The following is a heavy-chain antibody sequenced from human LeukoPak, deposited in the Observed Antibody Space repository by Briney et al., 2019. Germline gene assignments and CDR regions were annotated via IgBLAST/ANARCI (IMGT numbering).Heavy chain of an antibody. CDR3: AAETSSSSWYDY. D-gene: IGHD6-13*01. Sequence: SVKVSCKASGYTFTSYGISWVRQARGQRLEWIGWIVVGSGNTNYAQKFQERVTITRDMSTSTAYMELSSLRSEDTAVYYCAAETSSSSWYDYWGQGTLVTVSS. CDR2: IVVGSGNT. CDR1: GYTFTSYG. V-gene: IGHV1-58*02. J-gene: IGHJ4*02.